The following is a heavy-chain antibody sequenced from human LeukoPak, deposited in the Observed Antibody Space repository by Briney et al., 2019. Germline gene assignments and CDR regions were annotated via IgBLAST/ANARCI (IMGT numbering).Heavy chain of an antibody. CDR2: IRYDGNNK. V-gene: IGHV3-30*02. CDR3: AKEAVAGTWGFYYYYYMDV. J-gene: IGHJ6*03. Sequence: PGGSLRLSCAASGFTFSSYGMHWVRQAPGKGLEWVAFIRYDGNNKYYADSVKGRFTISRDNSKNTLYLQMNSLRAEDTAVYYCAKEAVAGTWGFYYYYYMDVWGKGTTVTISS. CDR1: GFTFSSYG. D-gene: IGHD6-19*01.